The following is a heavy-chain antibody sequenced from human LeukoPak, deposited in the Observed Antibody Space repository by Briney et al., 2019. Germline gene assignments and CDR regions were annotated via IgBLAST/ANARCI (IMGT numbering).Heavy chain of an antibody. CDR1: GGSISSYY. Sequence: PSETLSLTCTVPGGSISSYYWSWIRQPPGKGLECIGYIYYSGSTNYNPSPKSRVTISVDTSKNQFSLKLSSVTAADTAVYYCAREPRMVLHFDYWGQGTLVTVSS. CDR3: AREPRMVLHFDY. D-gene: IGHD2-8*01. CDR2: IYYSGST. V-gene: IGHV4-59*12. J-gene: IGHJ4*02.